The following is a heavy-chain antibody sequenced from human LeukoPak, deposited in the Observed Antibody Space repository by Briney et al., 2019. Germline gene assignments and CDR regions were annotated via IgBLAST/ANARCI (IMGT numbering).Heavy chain of an antibody. J-gene: IGHJ4*02. CDR2: INHSGST. D-gene: IGHD3-10*01. Sequence: SETLSLTCAVYGGSFSGYYWSWIRQPPGRGLEWIGEINHSGSTNYNPSLKSRVTISVDTSKNQFSLKLSSVTAADTAVYYCARKGRRLLWFGESTPYYFDYWGQGTLVTVSS. CDR3: ARKGRRLLWFGESTPYYFDY. CDR1: GGSFSGYY. V-gene: IGHV4-34*01.